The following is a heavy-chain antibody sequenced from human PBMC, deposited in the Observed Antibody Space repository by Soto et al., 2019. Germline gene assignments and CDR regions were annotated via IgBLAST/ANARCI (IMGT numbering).Heavy chain of an antibody. CDR1: CGSFSGYY. CDR2: INHSGST. Sequence: KTSETLSLTCAVYCGSFSGYYWSWIRQPPGKGLEWIGEINHSGSTNYNPSLKSRVTISVDTSKNQFSLKLSSVTAADTAVYYCARVHCSGGSCYYHFDYWGKGTLVTVSS. CDR3: ARVHCSGGSCYYHFDY. D-gene: IGHD2-15*01. J-gene: IGHJ4*02. V-gene: IGHV4-34*01.